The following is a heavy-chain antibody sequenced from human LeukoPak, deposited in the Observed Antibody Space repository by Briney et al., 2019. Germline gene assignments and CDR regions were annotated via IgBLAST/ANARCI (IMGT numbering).Heavy chain of an antibody. J-gene: IGHJ4*02. D-gene: IGHD3-22*01. CDR1: GGSISTDY. CDR3: ARGYDSGANWLDY. V-gene: IGHV4-59*01. CDR2: IYYSGST. Sequence: PSETLSLTCTVSGGSISTDYWNWIRQPPGKGLEWIGYIYYSGSTKYNPSLKSRVTILVDTSKNQFSLKLRSVTAADTAVYYCARGYDSGANWLDYWAQGTQVIASS.